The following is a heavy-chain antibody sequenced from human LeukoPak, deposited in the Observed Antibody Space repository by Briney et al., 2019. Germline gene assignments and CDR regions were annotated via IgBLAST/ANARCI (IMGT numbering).Heavy chain of an antibody. CDR2: INPNSGGT. Sequence: GASVKVSCKASGYTFTGYYMHWVRQAPGQGLEWMGWINPNSGGTNYAQKFQGRVTMTRDTSISTAYMELSRLRSDDTAVYYCARTYISSSDYYYYMDVWGKGTTVTVSS. CDR1: GYTFTGYY. D-gene: IGHD6-6*01. CDR3: ARTYISSSDYYYYMDV. J-gene: IGHJ6*03. V-gene: IGHV1-2*02.